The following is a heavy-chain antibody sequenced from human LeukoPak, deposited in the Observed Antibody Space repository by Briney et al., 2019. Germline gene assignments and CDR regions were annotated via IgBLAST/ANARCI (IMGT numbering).Heavy chain of an antibody. J-gene: IGHJ3*01. D-gene: IGHD2-8*01. CDR3: ARRIMGTTGHAFDF. CDR1: GFIFSDHP. CDR2: TRVSDNKL. Sequence: GGSLRLSCAASGFIFSDHPMGWIRQAPGKGLEWLSYTRVSDNKLYYADSVKGRFTISRDNAQTSLYLRMNSLRAEDTAVYYCARRIMGTTGHAFDFWGQGTMVTVSS. V-gene: IGHV3-11*01.